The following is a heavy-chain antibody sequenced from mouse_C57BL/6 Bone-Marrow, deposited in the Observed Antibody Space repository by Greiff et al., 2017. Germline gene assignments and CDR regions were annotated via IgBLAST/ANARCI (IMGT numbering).Heavy chain of an antibody. Sequence: QVQLQQPGAELVKPGASVKLSCKASGYTFTSYWMHWVKQRPGQGLEWIGMIHPNSGNTHYNQKFKSKATLTVDKSSSPASMQLSSLPSEDSAVYDCASSYWYCDDWGTGATVTVSS. V-gene: IGHV1-64*01. CDR1: GYTFTSYW. CDR2: IHPNSGNT. J-gene: IGHJ1*03. CDR3: ASSYWYCDD.